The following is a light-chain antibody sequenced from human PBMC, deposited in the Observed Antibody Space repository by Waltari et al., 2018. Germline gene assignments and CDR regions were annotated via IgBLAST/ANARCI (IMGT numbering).Light chain of an antibody. J-gene: IGLJ2*01. CDR3: QSYDSSLSGSDVV. CDR1: SPNIGAGSD. V-gene: IGLV1-40*01. Sequence: QSVLTQPPSVSGAPGQRVTISCTGSSPNIGAGSDVPWYQQLPGPAPKLLIYGNSNRPSGFPDRFSGSKSGTSASLAITGLQAEDEADYYCQSYDSSLSGSDVVFGGGTKLTVL. CDR2: GNS.